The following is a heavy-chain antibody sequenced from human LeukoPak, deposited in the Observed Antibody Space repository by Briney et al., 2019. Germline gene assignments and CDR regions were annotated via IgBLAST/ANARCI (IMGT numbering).Heavy chain of an antibody. V-gene: IGHV1-2*02. CDR1: GYTFTGYY. Sequence: GASVKVSCKSSGYTFTGYYMHWVRQAPAQGLEWVGWINLNSGGTNYAQKFQGRVTITRDTSISTAYMELSRLRSDDTAVYYCGKGLAQYYDFWSGYYLDYFDYWGQGTLVTVPS. J-gene: IGHJ4*02. D-gene: IGHD3-3*01. CDR3: GKGLAQYYDFWSGYYLDYFDY. CDR2: INLNSGGT.